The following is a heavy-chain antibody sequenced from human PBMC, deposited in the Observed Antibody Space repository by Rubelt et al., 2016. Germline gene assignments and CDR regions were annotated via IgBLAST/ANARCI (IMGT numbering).Heavy chain of an antibody. CDR1: GGSFSGYY. CDR2: INHSGST. D-gene: IGHD3-9*01. CDR3: ATIDGGYLGY. Sequence: QWGAGLLKPSETLSLTCAVYGGSFSGYYWSWIRQPPGKGLEWIGEINHSGSTNYNPSLKRRVTISVDTSKNQFSLKLSSVTAADTAVYYCATIDGGYLGYWGQGTLVTVSS. V-gene: IGHV4-34*01. J-gene: IGHJ4*02.